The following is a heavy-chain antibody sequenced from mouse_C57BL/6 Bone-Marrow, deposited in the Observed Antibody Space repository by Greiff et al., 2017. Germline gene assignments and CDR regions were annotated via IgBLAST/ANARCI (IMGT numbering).Heavy chain of an antibody. CDR2: ISGGGGNT. CDR1: GFTFSSYT. CDR3: ARHRGYYDCDDGFAD. J-gene: IGHJ3*01. D-gene: IGHD2-4*01. V-gene: IGHV5-9*01. Sequence: EVQLVESGGGLVKPGGSLKLSCAASGFTFSSYTMSWVRQTPEKGLEWVATISGGGGNTYSPDSVKGRFTISRDNAKNTLYLQMSSLRSEDTASYDCARHRGYYDCDDGFADWGKGTLVTVSA.